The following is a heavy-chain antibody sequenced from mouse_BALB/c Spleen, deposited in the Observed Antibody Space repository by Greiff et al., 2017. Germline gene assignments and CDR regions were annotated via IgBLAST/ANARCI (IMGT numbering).Heavy chain of an antibody. D-gene: IGHD1-1*01. CDR3: NGWGYYGSSRYFDV. J-gene: IGHJ1*01. CDR2: IDPENGDT. CDR1: GFNIKDYY. V-gene: IGHV14-4*02. Sequence: EVMLVESGAELVRSGASVKLSCTASGFNIKDYYMHWVKQRPEQGLEWIGWIDPENGDTEYAPKFQGKATMTADTSSNTAYLQLSSLTSEDTAVYYCNGWGYYGSSRYFDVWGAGTTVTVSS.